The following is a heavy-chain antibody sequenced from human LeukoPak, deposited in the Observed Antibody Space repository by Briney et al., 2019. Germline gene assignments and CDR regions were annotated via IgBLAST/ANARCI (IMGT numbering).Heavy chain of an antibody. D-gene: IGHD3-22*01. CDR3: ARDRYYYDSSFDY. V-gene: IGHV1-69*05. Sequence: VASVKVSCKASGYTFTSFDINWVRQAPGQGLEWMGGIIPIFGTANYAQKFQGRVTITTDESTSTAYMELSSLRSEDTAVYYCARDRYYYDSSFDYWGQGTLVTVSS. CDR2: IIPIFGTA. CDR1: GYTFTSFD. J-gene: IGHJ4*02.